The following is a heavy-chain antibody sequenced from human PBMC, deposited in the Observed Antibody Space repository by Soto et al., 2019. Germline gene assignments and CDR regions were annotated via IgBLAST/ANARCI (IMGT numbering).Heavy chain of an antibody. D-gene: IGHD6-19*01. J-gene: IGHJ4*02. CDR3: AGVAVAGTRVDY. CDR2: IYHSGST. V-gene: IGHV4-4*02. Sequence: QVQLQESGPGLVKPSGTLSLTCAVSGGSISSSNWWSWVRQPPGKGLEWIGEIYHSGSTNYNPSLRGRVAIPVXXSKTQLSVRLSSVTAADTAVYYCAGVAVAGTRVDYWGQGTLVTVSS. CDR1: GGSISSSNW.